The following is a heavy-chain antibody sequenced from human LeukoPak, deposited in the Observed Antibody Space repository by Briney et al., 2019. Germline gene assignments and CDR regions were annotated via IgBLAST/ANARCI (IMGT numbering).Heavy chain of an antibody. CDR1: GGSISSSSYY. J-gene: IGHJ3*02. Sequence: PSETLSLTCTVSGGSISSSSYYWGWIRQPPGKGLEWIGSIYYSGSTYYNPSLKSRVTISLDTSNNQFSLKLSSVTAADTAVYYCARDRDYVWGSYPTDAFDIWGQGTMVTVSS. D-gene: IGHD3-16*02. CDR3: ARDRDYVWGSYPTDAFDI. V-gene: IGHV4-39*07. CDR2: IYYSGST.